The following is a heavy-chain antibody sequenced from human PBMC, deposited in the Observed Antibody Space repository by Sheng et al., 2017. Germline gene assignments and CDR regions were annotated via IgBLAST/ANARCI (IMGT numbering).Heavy chain of an antibody. V-gene: IGHV4-34*01. J-gene: IGHJ4*02. CDR2: INHSGST. CDR3: AGGSGYYPDY. Sequence: QVQLQQWGAGLLKPSETLSLTCAVYGGSFSGYYWSWIRQPPGKGLEWIGEINHSGSTNYNPSLKSRVTISVDTSKNQFSLKLSSVTAADTAVYYCAGGSGYYPDYWGQGTLVTVSS. D-gene: IGHD3-22*01. CDR1: GGSFSGYY.